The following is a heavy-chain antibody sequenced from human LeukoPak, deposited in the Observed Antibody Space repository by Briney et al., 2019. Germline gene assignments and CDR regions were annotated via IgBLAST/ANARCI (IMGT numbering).Heavy chain of an antibody. CDR2: IYYSGST. V-gene: IGHV4-39*07. J-gene: IGHJ4*02. D-gene: IGHD5-18*01. CDR1: GGSISSSSYY. CDR3: ARVGGYSYGYKDY. Sequence: SETLSLTCTVPGGSISSSSYYWGWIRQPPGKGLEWIGSIYYSGSTYYNPSLKSRATISVDTSKNQFSLKVSSVTAADTAVYCCARVGGYSYGYKDYWGQGTLVTVSS.